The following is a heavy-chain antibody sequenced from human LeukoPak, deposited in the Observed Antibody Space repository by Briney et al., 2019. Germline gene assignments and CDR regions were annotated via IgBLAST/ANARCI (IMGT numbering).Heavy chain of an antibody. J-gene: IGHJ4*02. Sequence: SETLSLTCAVYGGSFSGYYWSWIRQPPGKGREWIGEINHSGSTNYNPSLMSRVTISVHTSKNYFTLKLSSVTPADTAVYYCARESYYYGSGSYYKGRYDFDYWGQGTLVTVSS. CDR3: ARESYYYGSGSYYKGRYDFDY. CDR1: GGSFSGYY. CDR2: INHSGST. D-gene: IGHD3-10*01. V-gene: IGHV4-34*01.